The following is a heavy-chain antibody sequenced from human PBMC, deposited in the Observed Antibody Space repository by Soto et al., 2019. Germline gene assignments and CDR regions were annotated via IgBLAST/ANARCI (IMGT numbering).Heavy chain of an antibody. CDR3: ARDPARGYYYYGMDV. CDR2: INPSGGST. V-gene: IGHV1-46*01. CDR1: GYTFTSYY. D-gene: IGHD2-2*01. J-gene: IGHJ6*02. Sequence: QVQLVQSGAEVKKPGASVKVSCKASGYTFTSYYMHWVRQAPGQGLEWMGIINPSGGSTSYAQKCQGRVTMXXDXSXXTVYMELSSLRSEDTAVYYCARDPARGYYYYGMDVWGQGTTVTVSS.